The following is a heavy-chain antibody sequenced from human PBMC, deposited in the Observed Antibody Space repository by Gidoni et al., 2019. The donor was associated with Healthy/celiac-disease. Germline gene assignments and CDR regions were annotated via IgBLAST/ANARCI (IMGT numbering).Heavy chain of an antibody. V-gene: IGHV5-51*01. J-gene: IGHJ5*02. Sequence: EVQLAQSGAEVKKPGESLKISCKGSGYSFTSYWIGWVRQMPGKGLEWMGFIYPGNSDTRYSPSFQGQVTISADKSISTAYLQWSSLKASDTAMYYCARPGLEAVGVAGWFDPWGQGTLVTVSS. CDR1: GYSFTSYW. CDR3: ARPGLEAVGVAGWFDP. D-gene: IGHD3-10*01. CDR2: IYPGNSDT.